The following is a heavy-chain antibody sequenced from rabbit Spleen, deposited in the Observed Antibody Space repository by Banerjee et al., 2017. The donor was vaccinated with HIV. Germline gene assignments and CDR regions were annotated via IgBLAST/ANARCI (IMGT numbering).Heavy chain of an antibody. D-gene: IGHD8-1*01. CDR3: ARDAGTSFSTYGMDL. J-gene: IGHJ6*01. CDR1: GVSLSDKDV. V-gene: IGHV1S45*01. Sequence: QEQLVESGGGLVQPEGSLTLTCKASGVSLSDKDVMCWVRQAPGKGLEWIACINIVTGKAVYARWAKGRFTFSRTSSTTVTLQMTSLTAADTATYFCARDAGTSFSTYGMDLWGQGTLVTVS. CDR2: INIVTGKA.